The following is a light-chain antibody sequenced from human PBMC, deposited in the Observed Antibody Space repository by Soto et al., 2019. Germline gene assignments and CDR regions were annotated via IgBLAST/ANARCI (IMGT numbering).Light chain of an antibody. CDR3: QQYGSSPLT. CDR1: QSLRSSL. J-gene: IGKJ3*01. Sequence: ETMMTQSPDTLSVSLGERATLSCRASQSLRSSLAWYQQKPGQAPRLLIYDASTRATGIPARFSGSGSGTDFTLTISRLEPEDFAVHYCQQYGSSPLTFGPGTKVDIK. V-gene: IGKV3-20*01. CDR2: DAS.